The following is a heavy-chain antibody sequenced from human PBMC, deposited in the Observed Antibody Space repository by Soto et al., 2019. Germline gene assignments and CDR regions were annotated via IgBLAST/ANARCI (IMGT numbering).Heavy chain of an antibody. V-gene: IGHV3-74*01. Sequence: EVKVAESGGGLVQPGGSLRLSCAASGFTFSDNWMHWVRQPPGKGPVWVSRISGDASSTSYADSVKGRFTISRDSAKNTVYLQMDRLRVEYTAVYYCTRGGTRTTYWGLFDSWGQGTLVTVSS. CDR2: ISGDASST. J-gene: IGHJ4*02. D-gene: IGHD7-27*01. CDR1: GFTFSDNW. CDR3: TRGGTRTTYWGLFDS.